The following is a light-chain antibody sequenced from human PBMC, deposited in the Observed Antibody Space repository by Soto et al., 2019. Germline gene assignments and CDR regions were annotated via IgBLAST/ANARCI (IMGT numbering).Light chain of an antibody. J-gene: IGKJ1*01. Sequence: EILLTQSPGTLSLSPGDRATLSCRASQSVSSNYLAWYRQKPGQAPRLLIHGASSRANGIPDRFSGSGSGTDFTLTISRLETEDFAVYYCHQYGSSPQTFGQGTKVEIK. CDR1: QSVSSNY. CDR3: HQYGSSPQT. V-gene: IGKV3-20*01. CDR2: GAS.